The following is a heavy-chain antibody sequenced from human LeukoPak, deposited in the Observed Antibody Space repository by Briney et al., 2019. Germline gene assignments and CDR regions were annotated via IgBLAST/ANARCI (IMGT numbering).Heavy chain of an antibody. CDR3: ARAITMVRGPAFHI. J-gene: IGHJ3*02. Sequence: ASVKVSCKASGYTFTGYYMHWVRQAPGQGLEWMGWINPNSGGTNYAQKFQGRVTMTRDTSISTAYMELSRLRSDDTAVYYCARAITMVRGPAFHIWGQGTMVTVSS. V-gene: IGHV1-2*02. CDR2: INPNSGGT. D-gene: IGHD3-10*01. CDR1: GYTFTGYY.